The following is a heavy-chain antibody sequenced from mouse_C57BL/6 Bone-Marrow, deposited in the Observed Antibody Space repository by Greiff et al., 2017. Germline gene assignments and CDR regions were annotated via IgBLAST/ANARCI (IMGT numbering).Heavy chain of an antibody. CDR2: IDPSDSYT. V-gene: IGHV1-69*01. Sequence: QVQLQQPGAELVMPGASVKLSCKASGYTFTSYWMHWVKQRPGQGLEWIGEIDPSDSYTNYNQKFKGKSTLTVDKYSSTAYMQLSSLTSEDSAVYYCARTYYDYDGYYYAMDYWGQGTSVTVSS. J-gene: IGHJ4*01. D-gene: IGHD2-4*01. CDR3: ARTYYDYDGYYYAMDY. CDR1: GYTFTSYW.